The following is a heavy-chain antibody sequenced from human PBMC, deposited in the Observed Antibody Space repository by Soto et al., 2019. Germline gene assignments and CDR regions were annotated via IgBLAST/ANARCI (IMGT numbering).Heavy chain of an antibody. J-gene: IGHJ5*02. V-gene: IGHV1-69*04. Sequence: SVKVSCKASGGTFSSYTISWVRQAPGQGLEWMGRIIPILGIANYAQKFQGRVTITADKSTSTAYMELSSLRSEDTAVYYCAREDNWNDVWIGWFDPWGQGTLVTVSS. CDR1: GGTFSSYT. CDR2: IIPILGIA. D-gene: IGHD1-20*01. CDR3: AREDNWNDVWIGWFDP.